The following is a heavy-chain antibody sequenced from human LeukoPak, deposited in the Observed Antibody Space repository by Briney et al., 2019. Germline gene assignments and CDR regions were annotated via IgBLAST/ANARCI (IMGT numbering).Heavy chain of an antibody. CDR1: GGSISSSNW. V-gene: IGHV4-4*02. Sequence: NPSGTLSLTCAVSGGSISSSNWWSWVRQPPGKGLEWIGEIYHSGSTSYYPSLKSRVTISVDKSKNQFSLKLSSVTAAGTAVYYCARYRVYYYDSSGYRYFDYWGQGTLVTVSS. J-gene: IGHJ4*02. CDR2: IYHSGST. D-gene: IGHD3-22*01. CDR3: ARYRVYYYDSSGYRYFDY.